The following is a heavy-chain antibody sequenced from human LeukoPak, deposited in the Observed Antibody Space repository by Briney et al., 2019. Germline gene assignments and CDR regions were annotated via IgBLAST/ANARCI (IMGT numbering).Heavy chain of an antibody. CDR3: ARDSAGNDY. D-gene: IGHD6-13*01. J-gene: IGHJ4*02. V-gene: IGHV3-7*01. CDR2: IKQDGSEK. CDR1: GFTFSTYW. Sequence: GGSLRLFCAASGFTFSTYWMSWVRQAPGKGLEGVANIKQDGSEKYYVDSVKGRFTISRDNAKNSLYLQMNSLRAADTAMYYGARDSAGNDYWGQGTLVTVSS.